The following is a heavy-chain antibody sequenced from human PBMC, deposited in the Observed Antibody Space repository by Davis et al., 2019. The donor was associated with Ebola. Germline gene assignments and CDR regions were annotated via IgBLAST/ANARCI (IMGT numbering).Heavy chain of an antibody. V-gene: IGHV3-23*01. CDR2: ISGSGGST. J-gene: IGHJ6*02. Sequence: GGSLRLSCATSGFTFSSYAMSWVRQAPGKGLEWVASISGSGGSTYYADSVTGRFTISRDNSKNTLYLQMNSLRAEDTAVYYCAKDRQWLVGYGMDVWGQGTTVTVSS. CDR3: AKDRQWLVGYGMDV. CDR1: GFTFSSYA. D-gene: IGHD6-19*01.